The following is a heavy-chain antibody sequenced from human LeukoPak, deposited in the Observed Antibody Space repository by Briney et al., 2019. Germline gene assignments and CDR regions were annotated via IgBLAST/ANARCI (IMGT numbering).Heavy chain of an antibody. D-gene: IGHD2-15*01. Sequence: GSSVKLSFKSSAYTFTSYDINCVRDAIVQGLEWIGWMNPNSGNTGYAQKFQGRVTMTRNTSISTAYMELSSLRSEDTAVYYCAREKRYCSGGSCYSIGWFDPWGQGTLVTVSS. CDR3: AREKRYCSGGSCYSIGWFDP. J-gene: IGHJ5*02. V-gene: IGHV1-8*01. CDR2: MNPNSGNT. CDR1: AYTFTSYD.